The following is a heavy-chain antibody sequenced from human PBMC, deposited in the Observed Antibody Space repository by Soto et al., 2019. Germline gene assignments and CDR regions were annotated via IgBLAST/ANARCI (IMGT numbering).Heavy chain of an antibody. CDR1: GYTFTSYD. J-gene: IGHJ6*02. Sequence: ASVKVSCKASGYTFTSYDINWVRQATGQGLEWMGWMNPNSGNTGYAQKFQGRVTMTRNTSISTAYMELSSLRSEDTAVYYCARDGAMDYYYGMDVWGQGTTVTVSS. CDR2: MNPNSGNT. V-gene: IGHV1-8*01. D-gene: IGHD2-8*01. CDR3: ARDGAMDYYYGMDV.